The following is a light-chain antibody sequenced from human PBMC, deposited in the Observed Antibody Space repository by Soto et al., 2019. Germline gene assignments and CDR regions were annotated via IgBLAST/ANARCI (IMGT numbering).Light chain of an antibody. CDR1: QSVSSN. CDR2: GAS. J-gene: IGKJ4*01. V-gene: IGKV3-15*01. CDR3: QQYNNWPPLT. Sequence: EIVMTPSPATLSVSPGERATLYCRASQSVSSNLAWYQQKPGQAPRLLIYGASTRATGIPARFSGSGSGTEFTLTISSLQSEDFAVYYCQQYNNWPPLTFGGGTKVDIK.